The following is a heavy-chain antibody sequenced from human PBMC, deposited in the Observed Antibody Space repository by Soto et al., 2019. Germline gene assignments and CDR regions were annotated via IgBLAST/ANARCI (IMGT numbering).Heavy chain of an antibody. Sequence: SETLSLTCTVSGGSISSYYWSWIRQPPGKGLEWIGYIYYSGSTNYNPSLKSRVTISVDTSKNQFSLKLSSVTAADTAVYYCARLMTTVTSSWFDPWGQGTLVTVSS. D-gene: IGHD4-17*01. CDR3: ARLMTTVTSSWFDP. J-gene: IGHJ5*02. V-gene: IGHV4-59*12. CDR1: GGSISSYY. CDR2: IYYSGST.